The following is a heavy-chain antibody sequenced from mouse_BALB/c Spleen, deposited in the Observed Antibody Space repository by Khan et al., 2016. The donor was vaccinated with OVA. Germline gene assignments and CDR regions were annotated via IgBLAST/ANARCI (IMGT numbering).Heavy chain of an antibody. CDR1: GYSFTDYY. D-gene: IGHD1-2*01. V-gene: IGHV1-77*01. CDR2: ISPGSGDT. CDR3: ARRNYFGYTFAY. Sequence: QVQLQQSGAELARPGASVKLSCKASGYSFTDYYINWVKQRTGQGLEWIGEISPGSGDTYYNEKFKGKATLTADKSSSTAYMQLSSLTSEAAAVDVCARRNYFGYTFAYWGQGTLVTVSA. J-gene: IGHJ3*01.